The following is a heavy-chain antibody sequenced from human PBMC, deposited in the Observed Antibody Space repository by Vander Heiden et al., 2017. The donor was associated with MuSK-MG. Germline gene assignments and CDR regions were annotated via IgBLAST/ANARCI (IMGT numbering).Heavy chain of an antibody. CDR1: GYTFTAYY. V-gene: IGHV1-2*02. CDR2: INPNTGAT. D-gene: IGHD6-13*01. Sequence: QVQLVQSGAEVKKPGAAVKVSCKASGYTFTAYYLHWVRQAPGQGPEWMGWINPNTGATKNAQKFQGRVTMTRDTSISTAYMELRRLISDDTAVYYCARVVSKIVAAGPDWGQGTLVTVSS. CDR3: ARVVSKIVAAGPD. J-gene: IGHJ4*02.